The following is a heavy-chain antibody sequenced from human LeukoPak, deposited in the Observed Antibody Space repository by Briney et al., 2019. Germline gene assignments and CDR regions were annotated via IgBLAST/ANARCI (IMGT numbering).Heavy chain of an antibody. V-gene: IGHV1-69*13. Sequence: SVEVSCKASGGTFSSYAISWVRQAPGQGLEWMGGIIPIFGTANYAQKFQGKVTITADESTSTAYMELSSLRSEDTAVYYCARDLGGDPPRLDYWGQGTLVTVSS. CDR1: GGTFSSYA. J-gene: IGHJ4*02. D-gene: IGHD2-21*02. CDR2: IIPIFGTA. CDR3: ARDLGGDPPRLDY.